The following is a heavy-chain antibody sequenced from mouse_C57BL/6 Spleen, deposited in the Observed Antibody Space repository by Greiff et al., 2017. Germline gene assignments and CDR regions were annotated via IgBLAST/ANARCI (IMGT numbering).Heavy chain of an antibody. V-gene: IGHV5-17*01. J-gene: IGHJ1*03. D-gene: IGHD2-1*01. CDR3: ARFYGNYWYFDV. CDR2: ISSGSSTI. Sequence: DVHLVESGGGLVKPGGSLKLSCAASGFTFSDYGMHWVRQAPEKGLEWVAYISSGSSTIYYADTVKGRCTISRDNANNTLFLQMTSLRSEDTAMYYCARFYGNYWYFDVWGTGTTVTVSS. CDR1: GFTFSDYG.